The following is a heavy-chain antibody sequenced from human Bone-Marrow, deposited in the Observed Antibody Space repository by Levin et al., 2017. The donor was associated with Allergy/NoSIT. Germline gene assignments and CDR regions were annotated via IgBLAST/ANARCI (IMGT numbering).Heavy chain of an antibody. CDR3: ARNYGSGSYDGNWFDP. J-gene: IGHJ5*02. CDR2: IYHSGST. V-gene: IGHV4-30-2*01. CDR1: GGSIRSGGYS. D-gene: IGHD3-10*01. Sequence: SQTLSLPCAVSGGSIRSGGYSWSWIRQPPGKGLEWIGYIYHSGSTYYNPSLKSRVTISVDRSKNQFSLKLSSVTAADTAVYYCARNYGSGSYDGNWFDPWGQGTLVTVSS.